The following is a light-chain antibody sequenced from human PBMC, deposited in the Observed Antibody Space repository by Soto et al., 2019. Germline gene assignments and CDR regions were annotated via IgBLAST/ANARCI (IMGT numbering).Light chain of an antibody. J-gene: IGLJ1*01. CDR3: SSYVGSNIYV. CDR2: EVS. V-gene: IGLV2-8*01. CDR1: SSDVGAYNY. Sequence: QTALTQPPSAYGSPGQSVTISCTGTSSDVGAYNYVSWYQQHPGKAPKLMIYEVSKRPSGVPDRFSGSKSGNTASLTVSGLQAEDEADYYCSSYVGSNIYVFGTGTKLTVL.